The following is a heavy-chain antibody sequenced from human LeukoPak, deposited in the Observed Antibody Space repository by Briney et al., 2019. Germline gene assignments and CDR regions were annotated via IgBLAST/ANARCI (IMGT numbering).Heavy chain of an antibody. J-gene: IGHJ4*02. CDR3: ARGYSGSPYDY. D-gene: IGHD1-26*01. CDR1: GYTFTGYD. V-gene: IGHV1-2*06. Sequence: ASVNVSCKASGYTFTGYDMPWVRQAPGQGLDWMGRINPNSGGAHYARKFQGRVTMTRDTSISTAYTELSRLRSDDTAVYYCARGYSGSPYDYWGQGALVTVSS. CDR2: INPNSGGA.